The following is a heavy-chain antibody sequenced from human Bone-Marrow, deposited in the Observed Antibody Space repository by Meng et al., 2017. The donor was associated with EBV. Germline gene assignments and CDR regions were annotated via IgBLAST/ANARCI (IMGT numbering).Heavy chain of an antibody. CDR2: INPGNGNT. CDR1: GYTFTNYA. D-gene: IGHD6-19*01. Sequence: QVQVVQAGAEGGKPGASVKVSCKASGYTFTNYAMHWVRQAPGQRLEWMGWINPGNGNTKYSQKFQGRASITRDISASIVYMELTSLRSEDTAGYYCATEPGYSSGWGQGTLVTVSS. J-gene: IGHJ4*02. CDR3: ATEPGYSSG. V-gene: IGHV1-3*01.